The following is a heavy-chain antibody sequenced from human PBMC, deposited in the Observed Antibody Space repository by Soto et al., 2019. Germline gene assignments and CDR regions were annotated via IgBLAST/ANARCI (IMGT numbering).Heavy chain of an antibody. J-gene: IGHJ3*02. Sequence: GGSLRLSCAASGFTFSSYWMHWVRQAPGKGLVWVSRIKGDGSITNYADSVKGRFTISRDNAKNTLNLQMNSLRAEDTAVYYCAREDTVVVPDAFDIWGQGTMVTVSS. CDR3: AREDTVVVPDAFDI. D-gene: IGHD2-2*01. CDR1: GFTFSSYW. CDR2: IKGDGSIT. V-gene: IGHV3-74*01.